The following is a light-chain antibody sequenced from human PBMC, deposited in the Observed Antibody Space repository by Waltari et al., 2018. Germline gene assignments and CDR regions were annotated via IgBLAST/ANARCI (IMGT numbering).Light chain of an antibody. Sequence: QSALTQPASVSGSPGQSITISCTGTSSDVGSYNFVSGYQHHPGKAPKRIICEVTKRPLGVSDPFSGSRSDNTASLTISGLQAEDEADYYCFSYAGSSTFKFGGGTMLTVL. CDR2: EVT. CDR3: FSYAGSSTFK. V-gene: IGLV2-23*02. J-gene: IGLJ2*01. CDR1: SSDVGSYNF.